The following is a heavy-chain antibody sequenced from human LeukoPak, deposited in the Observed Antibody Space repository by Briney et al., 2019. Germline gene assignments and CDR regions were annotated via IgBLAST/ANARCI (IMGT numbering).Heavy chain of an antibody. V-gene: IGHV4-39*07. CDR3: AREESMVRGTSWFDP. J-gene: IGHJ5*02. CDR2: IYYSGST. CDR1: GGSISSSSYY. D-gene: IGHD3-10*01. Sequence: ASETLSLTCTVSGGSISSSSYYWGWIRQPPGKGLEWIGSIYYSGSTNYNPSLKSRVTISVDTSKNQFSLKMSSVTAADTAVYYCAREESMVRGTSWFDPWGQGTLVTVS.